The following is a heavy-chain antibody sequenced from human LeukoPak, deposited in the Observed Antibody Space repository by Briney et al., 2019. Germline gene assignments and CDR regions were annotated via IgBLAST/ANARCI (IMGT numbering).Heavy chain of an antibody. CDR3: AKDRSQWLVWDKYYFDY. V-gene: IGHV3-23*01. CDR1: GFTFSSSA. D-gene: IGHD6-19*01. Sequence: GGSLRLSCAASGFTFSSSAMGWVRQVPGKGLEWVSGISASGGSTYYADSVRGRFTISRDNSKNTLYLQMNSLRAEDTAVYYCAKDRSQWLVWDKYYFDYWGQGTLVTVSS. J-gene: IGHJ4*02. CDR2: ISASGGST.